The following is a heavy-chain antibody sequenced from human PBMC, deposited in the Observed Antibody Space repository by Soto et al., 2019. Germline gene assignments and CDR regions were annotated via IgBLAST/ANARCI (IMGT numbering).Heavy chain of an antibody. V-gene: IGHV1-69*06. D-gene: IGHD3-22*01. Sequence: SVKVSCKASGGTFSSLDINWVRQTPGQGLEWMGGIIPISETTNYAQIFQGRVSIVADKSTSTAYMELSRLRSEDTAVYYCARALLSHSYDSGGYDSYFHAMDVWGQGTPVTVSS. J-gene: IGHJ6*02. CDR1: GGTFSSLD. CDR2: IIPISETT. CDR3: ARALLSHSYDSGGYDSYFHAMDV.